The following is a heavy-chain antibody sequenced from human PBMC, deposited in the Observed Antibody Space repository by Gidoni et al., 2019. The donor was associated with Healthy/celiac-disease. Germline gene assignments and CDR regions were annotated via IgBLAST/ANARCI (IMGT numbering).Heavy chain of an antibody. CDR2: ISGSGGST. Sequence: EVQQLESGGGLVQPGGSLRLSCAASGFTFSSYAMSWFRQAPGKGLEWVSAISGSGGSTYYADSVKGRFTISRDNSKNTLYLQMNSLRAEDTAVYYGAKQPKWELIRFDPWGQGTLVTVSS. CDR3: AKQPKWELIRFDP. J-gene: IGHJ5*02. V-gene: IGHV3-23*01. CDR1: GFTFSSYA. D-gene: IGHD1-26*01.